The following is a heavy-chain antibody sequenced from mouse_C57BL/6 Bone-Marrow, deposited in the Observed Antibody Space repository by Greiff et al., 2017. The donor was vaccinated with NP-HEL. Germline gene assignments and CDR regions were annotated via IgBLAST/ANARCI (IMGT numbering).Heavy chain of an antibody. D-gene: IGHD1-1*01. CDR2: SRNKANDYTT. Sequence: EVKVVESGGCLVQSGRSLRLSCATSGFTFSDFYMEWVRQAPGKGLEWIAASRNKANDYTTEYSASVKGRFIVSRDTSQSILYLQMNALRAEDTAIYYCARDGYGSSDWYFDVWGTGTTVTVSS. CDR3: ARDGYGSSDWYFDV. J-gene: IGHJ1*03. CDR1: GFTFSDFY. V-gene: IGHV7-1*01.